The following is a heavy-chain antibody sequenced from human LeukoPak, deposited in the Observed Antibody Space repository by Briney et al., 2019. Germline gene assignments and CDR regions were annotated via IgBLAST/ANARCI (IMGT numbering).Heavy chain of an antibody. V-gene: IGHV3-9*01. J-gene: IGHJ4*02. D-gene: IGHD6-13*01. Sequence: GGSLRLSCAASGFTFKDYAMHWVRQAPGKGLEWVSGISWSSRASAYADSVKGRFTISRDNAKNSLYLQLNSLRGEDTAVYYCAREGITAAADYWGQGTLVTVSS. CDR2: ISWSSRAS. CDR1: GFTFKDYA. CDR3: AREGITAAADY.